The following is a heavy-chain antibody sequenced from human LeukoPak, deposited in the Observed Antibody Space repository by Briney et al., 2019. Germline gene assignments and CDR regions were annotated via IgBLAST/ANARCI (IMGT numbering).Heavy chain of an antibody. CDR3: ARERALRITMVRGVITTGFDY. CDR1: GFTFDDYG. D-gene: IGHD3-10*01. V-gene: IGHV3-20*04. CDR2: INWNGGST. J-gene: IGHJ4*02. Sequence: GGSLRLSCAASGFTFDDYGMSWVRQAPGKGLEWVSGINWNGGSTGYADSVKGRFTISRDNAKNSLYLQMNSLRAADSASYYSARERALRITMVRGVITTGFDYWGQGTLVTVSS.